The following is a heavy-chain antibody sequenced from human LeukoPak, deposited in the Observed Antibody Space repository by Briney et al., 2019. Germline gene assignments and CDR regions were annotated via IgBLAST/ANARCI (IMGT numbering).Heavy chain of an antibody. CDR1: GFIVSHNY. Sequence: GGSLRLSCAASGFIVSHNYMTWVRQAPGKGLEWISVIYIDGTTYYADSVKGRFTVSRDQANNTLYLQMNTLRDEDTAVYYCARGPRYSFYWGQGTLVSVSS. V-gene: IGHV3-53*01. CDR3: ARGPRYSFY. D-gene: IGHD6-13*01. CDR2: IYIDGTT. J-gene: IGHJ4*02.